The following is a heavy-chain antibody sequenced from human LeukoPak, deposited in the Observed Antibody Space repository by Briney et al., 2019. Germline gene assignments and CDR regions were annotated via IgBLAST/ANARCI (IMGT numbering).Heavy chain of an antibody. Sequence: PSETLSLTCTVSGYSISSGYYWGWIRQPPGKGLEWIGSIYHSGSTYYNPSLKSRVTISVDTSKNQFSLKLSSVTAADTAVYYCARTHPDSSGSNWFDPWGQGTLVTVS. CDR1: GYSISSGYY. CDR2: IYHSGST. D-gene: IGHD3-22*01. CDR3: ARTHPDSSGSNWFDP. J-gene: IGHJ5*02. V-gene: IGHV4-38-2*02.